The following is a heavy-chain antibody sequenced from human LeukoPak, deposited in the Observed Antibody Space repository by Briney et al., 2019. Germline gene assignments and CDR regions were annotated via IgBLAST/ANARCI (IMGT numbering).Heavy chain of an antibody. J-gene: IGHJ4*02. CDR2: ISRSSTYI. CDR3: ARGLLQWFGELLYFEY. CDR1: RXTFRSYA. V-gene: IGHV3-21*01. Sequence: PGGSLRLSCAASRXTFRSYAMTWVRQAPGKGLEWVSSISRSSTYIYYADSVKGRFTISRDNANNTLYLQMDSLRAEDTAVYYCARGLLQWFGELLYFEYWGQGILVTVSS. D-gene: IGHD3-10*01.